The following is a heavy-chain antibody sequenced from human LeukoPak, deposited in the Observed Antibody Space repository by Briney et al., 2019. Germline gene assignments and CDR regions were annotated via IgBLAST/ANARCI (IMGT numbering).Heavy chain of an antibody. CDR2: ISSSGSTI. V-gene: IGHV3-11*04. CDR1: GFTFSDYY. J-gene: IGHJ3*02. Sequence: PGGPLRLSCAASGFTFSDYYMSWIRQAPGKGLEWVSYISSSGSTIYYADSVKGRFTISRDNAKNSLYLQMNSLRAEDTAVYYCARSDPSMIVDAFDIWGQGTMVTVSS. D-gene: IGHD3-22*01. CDR3: ARSDPSMIVDAFDI.